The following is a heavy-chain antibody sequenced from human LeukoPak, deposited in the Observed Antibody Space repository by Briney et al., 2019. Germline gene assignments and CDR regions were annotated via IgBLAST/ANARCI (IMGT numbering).Heavy chain of an antibody. V-gene: IGHV3-30*02. CDR2: IRYDGSNK. J-gene: IGHJ4*02. CDR3: AKDGIVEAIWGKFDY. Sequence: PGGSLRLSCAASGFTFSSYGMHWVRQAPGKGLEWVAFIRYDGSNKYYADSVKGRFTISRDNSKNTLYLQMNSLRAEDTAVYYCAKDGIVEAIWGKFDYWGQGTLVTVSS. CDR1: GFTFSSYG. D-gene: IGHD1-26*01.